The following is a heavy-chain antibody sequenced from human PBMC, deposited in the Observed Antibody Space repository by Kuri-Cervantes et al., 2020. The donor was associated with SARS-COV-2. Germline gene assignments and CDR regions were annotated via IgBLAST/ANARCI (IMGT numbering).Heavy chain of an antibody. CDR3: AREGVDIVGAPHDAFDI. D-gene: IGHD1-26*01. CDR2: IKQDGSEK. V-gene: IGHV3-7*01. Sequence: GESLKISCAASGFTFSSYWMSWVRQAPGKGLEWVANIKQDGSEKYYVDSVKGRFTTSRDNAKNSLYLQMNSLRAEDTAVYYCAREGVDIVGAPHDAFDIWGQGTMVTVSS. J-gene: IGHJ3*02. CDR1: GFTFSSYW.